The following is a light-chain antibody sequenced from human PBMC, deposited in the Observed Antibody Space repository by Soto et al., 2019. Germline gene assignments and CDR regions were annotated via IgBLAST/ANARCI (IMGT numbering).Light chain of an antibody. CDR2: AAS. J-gene: IGKJ1*01. V-gene: IGKV1-39*01. CDR3: QQSYSTLRWT. CDR1: QSISSY. Sequence: DIQITQSPSSLSASVGDRVTITCRASQSISSYLNWYQQKPGKAPKLLIYAASSLQSGVPSRFSGSGSGTDFTLTISSLQPEDFATYYCQQSYSTLRWTFGQGTKVEIK.